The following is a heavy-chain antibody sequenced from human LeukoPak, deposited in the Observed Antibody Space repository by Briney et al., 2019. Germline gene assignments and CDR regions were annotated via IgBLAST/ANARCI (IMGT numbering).Heavy chain of an antibody. V-gene: IGHV4-59*08. Sequence: SETLSLTCTVSGGSISSYYWSWIRQPPXXGLEWIGYIYYTGTTKYNPSLNSRVTISVDTSKNQLSLRLNSVTAADTAVYYCARHAQIVAATGGFDFWGQGTLVTVSS. CDR2: IYYTGTT. D-gene: IGHD1-26*01. CDR3: ARHAQIVAATGGFDF. CDR1: GGSISSYY. J-gene: IGHJ4*02.